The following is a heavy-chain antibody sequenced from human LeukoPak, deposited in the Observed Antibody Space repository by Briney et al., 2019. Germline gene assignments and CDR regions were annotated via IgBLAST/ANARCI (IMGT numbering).Heavy chain of an antibody. CDR2: IKQDGSDK. CDR3: ARDLDYSDSSGPYPAY. D-gene: IGHD3-22*01. Sequence: PGGSLRLSCAASGFTFSSYWMTWVRQAPGKGLEWVANIKQDGSDKRYVDSVKGRFTISRDYARNSLYLQMNSLRAEDTAVYYCARDLDYSDSSGPYPAYWGQGTLVTVSS. V-gene: IGHV3-7*01. J-gene: IGHJ4*02. CDR1: GFTFSSYW.